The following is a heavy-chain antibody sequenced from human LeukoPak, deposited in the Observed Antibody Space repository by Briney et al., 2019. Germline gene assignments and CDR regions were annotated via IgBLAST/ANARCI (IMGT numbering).Heavy chain of an antibody. V-gene: IGHV4-39*01. J-gene: IGHJ4*02. D-gene: IGHD5-12*01. CDR2: IYYSGST. Sequence: PSETLSLTCTVSGGSISSSSYYWGWIRQPPGKGLEWIGSIYYSGSTYYNPSLKSRVTISVDTSKNQFSLKLSSVTAADTAVYYCARPLRGYSGFMNYWGQGTLVTVSS. CDR3: ARPLRGYSGFMNY. CDR1: GGSISSSSYY.